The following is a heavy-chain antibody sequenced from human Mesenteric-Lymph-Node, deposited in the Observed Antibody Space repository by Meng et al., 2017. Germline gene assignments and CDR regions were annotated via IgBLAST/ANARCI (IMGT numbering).Heavy chain of an antibody. CDR1: GGSIRNDQG. Sequence: QGARPGMGKPSGTLSLHCDVAGGSIRNDQGWSWVRQAPGKGLEWIGEIYHSGSTNYNPSLKSRVTISVDKSKNQFSLKLSSVTAADTAVYFCARGELLWDYWGQGTLVTVSS. J-gene: IGHJ4*02. CDR3: ARGELLWDY. V-gene: IGHV4-4*02. D-gene: IGHD2-2*01. CDR2: IYHSGST.